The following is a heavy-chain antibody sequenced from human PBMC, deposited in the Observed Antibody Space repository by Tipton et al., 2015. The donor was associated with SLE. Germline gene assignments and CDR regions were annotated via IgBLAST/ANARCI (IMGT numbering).Heavy chain of an antibody. Sequence: TLSLTCTISGGSFSSYFWTWVRQPPGKGLEWIGYIYNIGSTSSNPSLKSRLTLSIDPSKNQFSLKLSSVTAADTAVYYCASGTTTQLDDYFYYHIDVWGKGTTVTVSS. CDR2: IYNIGST. CDR3: ASGTTTQLDDYFYYHIDV. J-gene: IGHJ6*03. D-gene: IGHD4-11*01. CDR1: GGSFSSYF. V-gene: IGHV4-59*01.